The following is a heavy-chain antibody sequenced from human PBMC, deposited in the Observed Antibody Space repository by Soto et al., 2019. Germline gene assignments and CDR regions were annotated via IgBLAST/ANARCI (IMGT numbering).Heavy chain of an antibody. V-gene: IGHV3-11*06. CDR1: GFTFSDYY. J-gene: IGHJ4*02. CDR2: ISSSSRYT. D-gene: IGHD1-26*01. CDR3: ARAHSGILFDY. Sequence: GGSLRLSCAASGFTFSDYYMSWIRRAPGKGLEWVSYISSSSRYTDYADSVKGRFSISRDNAKNSLFRQMNSLRAEDTAVYYCARAHSGILFDYWGQGTLVTVSS.